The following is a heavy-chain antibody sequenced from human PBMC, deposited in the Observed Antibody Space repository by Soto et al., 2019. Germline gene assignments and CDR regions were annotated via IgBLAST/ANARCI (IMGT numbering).Heavy chain of an antibody. Sequence: GGSLRLSCAASGFTFSSYWMSWVRQAPGKGLEWVANIKQDGSEKYYVDSVKGRFTISRDNAKNSLYLQMNSLRAEDTAVYYCARGPNYYDSSGYYLSYWGQGTQVTVSS. CDR2: IKQDGSEK. V-gene: IGHV3-7*05. J-gene: IGHJ4*02. CDR1: GFTFSSYW. D-gene: IGHD3-22*01. CDR3: ARGPNYYDSSGYYLSY.